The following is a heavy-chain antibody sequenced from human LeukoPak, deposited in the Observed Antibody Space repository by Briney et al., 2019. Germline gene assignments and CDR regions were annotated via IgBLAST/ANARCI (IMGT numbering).Heavy chain of an antibody. D-gene: IGHD6-19*01. CDR2: IYYSGST. CDR1: GGSISSSSYY. Sequence: PSETLSLTCTVCGGSISSSSYYWGWIRQPPGKGLEWIGSIYYSGSTSYNPSLKSRVTISVDTSKNQFSLKLSSVTAADTAVYYCARNSSGGWFDPWGQGTLVTVSS. CDR3: ARNSSGGWFDP. V-gene: IGHV4-39*01. J-gene: IGHJ5*02.